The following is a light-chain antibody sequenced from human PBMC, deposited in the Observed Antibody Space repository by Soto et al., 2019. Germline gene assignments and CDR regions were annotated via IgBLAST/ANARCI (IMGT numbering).Light chain of an antibody. CDR2: GVS. Sequence: QSAVTQPASVSGSPGQSITMSCTGSTSDFGDDKYVSWYQQQPGKGPNLLIYGVSNRPSGVSNRFSGSKSGNTASLTISGLQFDDEADYFCGSLTTTRIWVFGGGTQLTVL. V-gene: IGLV2-14*01. J-gene: IGLJ3*02. CDR3: GSLTTTRIWV. CDR1: TSDFGDDKY.